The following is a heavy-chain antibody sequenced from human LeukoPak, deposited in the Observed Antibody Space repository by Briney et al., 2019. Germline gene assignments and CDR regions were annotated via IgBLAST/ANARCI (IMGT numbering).Heavy chain of an antibody. CDR3: ATLRGYYYDSSGYRRAFDI. CDR1: GYTFTSYA. D-gene: IGHD3-22*01. V-gene: IGHV1-3*01. Sequence: ASVKVSCKASGYTFTSYAMHWVRQAPGQRLEWMGWINAGNGNTKYSQKFQGRVTITRDTSASTAYMELSSLRSEDTAVYYCATLRGYYYDSSGYRRAFDIWGQGTMVTVSS. CDR2: INAGNGNT. J-gene: IGHJ3*02.